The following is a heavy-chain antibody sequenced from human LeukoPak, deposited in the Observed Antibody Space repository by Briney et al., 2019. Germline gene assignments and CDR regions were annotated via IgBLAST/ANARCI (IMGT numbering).Heavy chain of an antibody. Sequence: SETLSLTCTVSGGSISSYYWSWIRQPPGKGLEWIGYIYYSGSTNYNPSLKSRVTISVDTSKNQFSLKLSSVTAADTAVYYCARNYYDSSGYYYFYLDYWGQGTLVTVSS. J-gene: IGHJ4*02. CDR1: GGSISSYY. D-gene: IGHD3-22*01. CDR2: IYYSGST. V-gene: IGHV4-59*01. CDR3: ARNYYDSSGYYYFYLDY.